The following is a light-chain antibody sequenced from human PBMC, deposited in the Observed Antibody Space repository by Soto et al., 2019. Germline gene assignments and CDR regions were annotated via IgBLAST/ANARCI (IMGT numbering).Light chain of an antibody. CDR3: QQTYATPIT. CDR2: GVS. CDR1: QGISSY. V-gene: IGKV1-39*01. J-gene: IGKJ5*01. Sequence: IQLTQSPSFLSASVGDRVTITCRASQGISSYLAWYEQKPGKGFKLLMYGVSCLQRGVPSRFSGSESGTDFTLTITSLQPEDCATYYCQQTYATPITFGQGTRL.